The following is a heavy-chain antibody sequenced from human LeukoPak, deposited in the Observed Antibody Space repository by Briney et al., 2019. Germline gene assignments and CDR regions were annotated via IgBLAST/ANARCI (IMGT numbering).Heavy chain of an antibody. CDR2: IRSNGGGT. CDR3: ARNSSGSHDAFDI. J-gene: IGHJ3*02. D-gene: IGHD3-22*01. CDR1: GFTFSSYT. Sequence: PGGSLRLSCVASGFTFSSYTMHWVRQAPGKGLEYVSAIRSNGGGTYYANSVKGRFTISRDNSKNTLSLQMGSLRVDDMAVYYCARNSSGSHDAFDIWGQGTMVTVSS. V-gene: IGHV3-64*01.